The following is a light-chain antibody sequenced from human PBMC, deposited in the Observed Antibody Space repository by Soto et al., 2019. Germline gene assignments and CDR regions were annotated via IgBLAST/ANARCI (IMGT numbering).Light chain of an antibody. Sequence: DIQLTQSPSFLSASVGDRVTITCRASLDISNFLAWYQQKPGKAPKVLIYAASTLHPGVPSRFSGSGSGTVFTLTIIGLQPDDFATYYCQQLNSYPSTFGPGTKVD. J-gene: IGKJ3*01. V-gene: IGKV1-9*01. CDR1: LDISNF. CDR2: AAS. CDR3: QQLNSYPST.